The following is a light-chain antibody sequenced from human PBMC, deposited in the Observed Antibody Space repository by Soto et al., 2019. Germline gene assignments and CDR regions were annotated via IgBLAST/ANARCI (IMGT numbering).Light chain of an antibody. CDR1: SSDVGGYNY. J-gene: IGLJ1*01. V-gene: IGLV2-14*01. Sequence: QSVLTQPASVSGSPGQSITISCTGTSSDVGGYNYVFWYQQHPGKAPKLMIYEVSNWPSGVSNRFSGSKSGNTASLTISGLQAEDEADYYCSSYTSSTPYVFGTGTKLTVL. CDR2: EVS. CDR3: SSYTSSTPYV.